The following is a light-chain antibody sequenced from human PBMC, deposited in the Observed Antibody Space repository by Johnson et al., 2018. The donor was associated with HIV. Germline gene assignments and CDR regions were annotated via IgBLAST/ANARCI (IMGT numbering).Light chain of an antibody. J-gene: IGLJ1*01. CDR1: SSNIGNNY. CDR2: DNT. CDR3: GTWDSSLSTEV. V-gene: IGLV1-51*01. Sequence: QSVLTQPPSVSAAPGQKVTISCSGSSSNIGNNYVSWYQQLPGTAPKLLIYDNTKRPSGIPDRFSGSKSGTSATLGITGLQTGDEADYYCGTWDSSLSTEVFGTGTNVTVL.